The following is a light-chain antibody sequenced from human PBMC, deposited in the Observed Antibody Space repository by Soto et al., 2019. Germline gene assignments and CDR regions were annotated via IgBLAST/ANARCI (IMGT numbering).Light chain of an antibody. CDR1: SSDVGGYNY. Sequence: QSALTQPASVSGSPGQSITISCTGTSSDVGGYNYVSWYQQHPGIAPKLLIYGVTNRPSGVSTRFSGSKSGNTASLTISGLHAEYEADYHCSSYTSASTLLYLFGTGTKLTVL. CDR3: SSYTSASTLLYL. V-gene: IGLV2-14*01. CDR2: GVT. J-gene: IGLJ1*01.